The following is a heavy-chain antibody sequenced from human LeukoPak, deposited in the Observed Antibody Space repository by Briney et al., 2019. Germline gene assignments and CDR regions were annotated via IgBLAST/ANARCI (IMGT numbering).Heavy chain of an antibody. CDR3: ARKRIVVWQHVFDY. D-gene: IGHD2-21*01. CDR2: INHSGST. V-gene: IGHV4-39*07. J-gene: IGHJ4*02. CDR1: GGSISSSSYY. Sequence: SETLSLTCTVSGGSISSSSYYWGWIRQPPGKGLEWIGEINHSGSTNYNPSLKSRVTISVDTSKNQFSLKLSSVTAADTAVYYCARKRIVVWQHVFDYWGQGTLVTVSS.